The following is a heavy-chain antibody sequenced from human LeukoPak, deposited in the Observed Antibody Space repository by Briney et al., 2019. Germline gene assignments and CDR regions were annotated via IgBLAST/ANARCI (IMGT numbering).Heavy chain of an antibody. V-gene: IGHV5-51*01. CDR3: ASPSSGWGSAFDI. CDR2: IYPGDSDT. CDR1: GYSFTSYW. Sequence: GESLKISCKGSGYSFTSYWIGWVRQMPGKCLEWMGIIYPGDSDTRYSPSFQGQVTISADKSISTAYLQWSSLKASDTAMYYCASPSSGWGSAFDIWGQGTMVTASS. J-gene: IGHJ3*02. D-gene: IGHD6-19*01.